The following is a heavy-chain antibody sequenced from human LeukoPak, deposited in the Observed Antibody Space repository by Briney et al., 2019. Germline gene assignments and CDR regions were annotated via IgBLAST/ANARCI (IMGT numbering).Heavy chain of an antibody. J-gene: IGHJ4*02. V-gene: IGHV4-59*01. D-gene: IGHD6-13*01. CDR1: GGSIYSYY. CDR3: ARDLGSSWSH. Sequence: PSETLSLTCTVSGGSIYSYYWSWIRQSPGKGLEWIGYIYYSGSTNYNPSLKSRVTISVDTSKNHFSLRLTSVTAADTAVYYCARDLGSSWSHWGQGTLVTVSS. CDR2: IYYSGST.